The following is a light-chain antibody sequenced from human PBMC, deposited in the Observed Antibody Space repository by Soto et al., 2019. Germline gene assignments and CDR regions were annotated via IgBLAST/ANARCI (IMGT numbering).Light chain of an antibody. CDR3: QSYDSSLSGS. V-gene: IGLV1-40*01. CDR2: GNN. CDR1: SSNIGAGYD. Sequence: QSVLTQPPSVSGAPGQRVTISCTGSSSNIGAGYDVHWYQQVPGTAPKLLIYGNNNRPSGVPDRFSGSTSGTSATLAITGLQAEDEADYYCQSYDSSLSGSFGGGTQLTVL. J-gene: IGLJ3*02.